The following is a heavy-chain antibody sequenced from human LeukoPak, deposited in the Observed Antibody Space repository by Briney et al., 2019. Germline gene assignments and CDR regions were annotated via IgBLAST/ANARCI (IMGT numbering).Heavy chain of an antibody. Sequence: GGSLRLSCAASGFTFDDYGMSWVRQAPGKGLEWVSGINWNGGSTGYADSVKGRFTISRDNAKNSLYLQMNSLRAEDTALYYCARDTPTQGYYDSSGYYTDAFDIRGQGTMVTVSS. CDR3: ARDTPTQGYYDSSGYYTDAFDI. CDR2: INWNGGST. CDR1: GFTFDDYG. V-gene: IGHV3-20*04. J-gene: IGHJ3*02. D-gene: IGHD3-22*01.